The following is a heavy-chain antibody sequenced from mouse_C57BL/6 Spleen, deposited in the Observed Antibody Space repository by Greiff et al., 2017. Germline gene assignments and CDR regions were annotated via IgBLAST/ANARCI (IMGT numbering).Heavy chain of an antibody. D-gene: IGHD2-1*01. J-gene: IGHJ1*03. V-gene: IGHV1-42*01. CDR3: ARAYGGNYEYFDV. CDR2: INPSTGGT. CDR1: GYSFTGYY. Sequence: EVQLVESGPELVKPGASVKISCKASGYSFTGYYMNWVKQSPEKSLEWIGEINPSTGGTTYNQKFKAKATLTVDKSSSTAYMQLKSLTSEDSAVYYCARAYGGNYEYFDVWGTGTTVTVSS.